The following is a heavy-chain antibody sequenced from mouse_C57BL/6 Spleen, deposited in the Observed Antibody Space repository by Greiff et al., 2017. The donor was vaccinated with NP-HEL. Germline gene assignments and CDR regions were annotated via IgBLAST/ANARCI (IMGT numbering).Heavy chain of an antibody. CDR1: GFTFSSYA. CDR2: ISDGGSYT. V-gene: IGHV5-4*01. J-gene: IGHJ2*01. CDR3: ARDRGVYYFDY. Sequence: EVKLQESGGGLVKPGGSLKLSCAASGFTFSSYAMSWVRQTPEKRLEWVATISDGGSYTYYPDNVKGRFTISRDNAKNNLYLQMSHLKSEDTAMYYCARDRGVYYFDYWGQGTTLTVSS.